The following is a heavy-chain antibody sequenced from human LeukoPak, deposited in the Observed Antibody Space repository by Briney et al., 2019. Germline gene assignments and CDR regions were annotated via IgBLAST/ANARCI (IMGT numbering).Heavy chain of an antibody. J-gene: IGHJ5*02. CDR2: MNSDGSST. CDR3: GKILGESPRWFGP. D-gene: IGHD3-16*01. Sequence: PGGSLRLSCAASGFTLSSYWMHWVRQAPGKGLVSVAHMNSDGSSTNYADSVKGRFTISRDNAKDTLYLQMNSLRAEDTAVYYCGKILGESPRWFGPWCQGPLVNVPP. CDR1: GFTLSSYW. V-gene: IGHV3-74*01.